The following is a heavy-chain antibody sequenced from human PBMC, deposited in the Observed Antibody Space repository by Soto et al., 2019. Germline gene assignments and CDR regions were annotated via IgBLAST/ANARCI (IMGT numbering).Heavy chain of an antibody. CDR1: GFTFSSYG. CDR2: ISYDGSNK. V-gene: IGHV3-30*18. CDR3: AKDPYPTDSD. Sequence: PGGSLRLSSAASGFTFSSYGMHWVRQAPGKGLEWVAVISYDGSNKYYADSVKGRFTISRDNSKNTLYLQMNSLRAEDTAVYYCAKDPYPTDSDWGQGTLVTVSS. J-gene: IGHJ4*02. D-gene: IGHD3-22*01.